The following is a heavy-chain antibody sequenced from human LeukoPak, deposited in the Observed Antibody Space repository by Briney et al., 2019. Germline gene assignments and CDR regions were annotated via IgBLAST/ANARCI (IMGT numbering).Heavy chain of an antibody. CDR3: AIFEYYYDSSGYYYQQDCDY. J-gene: IGHJ4*02. CDR1: GYTFTSYD. CDR2: MNPSSGNT. Sequence: ASVTVSCKASGYTFTSYDINWVRQATGQGLEWMGWMNPSSGNTGYAQKFQDRVTMTRNTSISTAYMELSSLRSEDTAVYYCAIFEYYYDSSGYYYQQDCDYWGQGTLGTVSS. D-gene: IGHD3-22*01. V-gene: IGHV1-8*01.